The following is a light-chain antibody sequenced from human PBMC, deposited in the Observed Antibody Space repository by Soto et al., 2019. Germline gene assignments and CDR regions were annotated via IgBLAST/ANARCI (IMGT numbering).Light chain of an antibody. J-gene: IGKJ1*01. V-gene: IGKV3-20*01. CDR3: DQYCSSAWT. CDR1: QTVTKSY. CDR2: GGF. Sequence: EIVLTQSPATLSLSPGERATLSCRDSQTVTKSYLAWYQQKPGQAPRLLHYGGFIRATGIPDRVRGSGSGTDFNRTISRLEPEEFASYYCDQYCSSAWTFGLGTKVYSK.